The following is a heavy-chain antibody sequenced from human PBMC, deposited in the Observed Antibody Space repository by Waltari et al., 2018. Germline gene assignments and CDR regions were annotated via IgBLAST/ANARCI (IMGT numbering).Heavy chain of an antibody. CDR2: SRGSGGST. CDR3: AISGWRGYSGYDLRF. Sequence: EVQLLESGGGLVQPGGSLRLSCAASGFTFSNYVMSWVRQAPGKGLEWVSRSRGSGGSTFYSDSGKGRFTISRDNSKNTLYVQVNSLRAEDTAVYDCAISGWRGYSGYDLRFWGQGTQVTVSS. J-gene: IGHJ4*02. CDR1: GFTFSNYV. V-gene: IGHV3-23*01. D-gene: IGHD5-12*01.